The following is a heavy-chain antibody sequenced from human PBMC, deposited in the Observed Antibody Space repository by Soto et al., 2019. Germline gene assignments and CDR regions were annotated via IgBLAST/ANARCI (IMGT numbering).Heavy chain of an antibody. Sequence: GGSLRLSCAASGFTFSSYAMSWVRQAPGKGLEWVSAISGSGSSTYYADSVKGRFTISRDNSKNTLYLQMNSLRVEDTAVYYCAKGLRGYDFWSGYYTSYYYAMDVWGQGTTVTVSS. CDR3: AKGLRGYDFWSGYYTSYYYAMDV. V-gene: IGHV3-23*01. CDR1: GFTFSSYA. D-gene: IGHD3-3*01. CDR2: ISGSGSST. J-gene: IGHJ6*02.